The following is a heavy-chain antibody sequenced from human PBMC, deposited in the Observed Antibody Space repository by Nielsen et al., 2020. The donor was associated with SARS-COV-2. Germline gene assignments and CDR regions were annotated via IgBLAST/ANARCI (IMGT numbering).Heavy chain of an antibody. CDR3: ARTIPRILITFGGVITIPDAFDI. CDR2: IYYSGST. J-gene: IGHJ3*02. Sequence: SETLSLTCTVSGGSISSGGYYWSWIRQHPGKGLEWIGYIYYSGSTYYNPSLKSRVTISVDTSKNQFSLKLSSVTAADTAVYYCARTIPRILITFGGVITIPDAFDIWGQGTMVTVSS. D-gene: IGHD3-16*02. CDR1: GGSISSGGYY. V-gene: IGHV4-31*03.